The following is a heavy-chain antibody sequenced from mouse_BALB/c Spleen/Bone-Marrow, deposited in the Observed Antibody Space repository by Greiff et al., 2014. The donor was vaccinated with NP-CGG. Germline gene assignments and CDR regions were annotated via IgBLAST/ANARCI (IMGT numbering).Heavy chain of an antibody. D-gene: IGHD2-4*01. Sequence: EVQGVESGAEVVKPGASVKLSCTASGFNIKDTYMHWVKQRPEQGLEWIGRIDPANGNTKYDPKFQGETTITADTSSNTAYLQLSSLTSEDTAVYYCARYDYGVYFDYWGQGTTLTVSS. CDR2: IDPANGNT. CDR3: ARYDYGVYFDY. J-gene: IGHJ2*01. CDR1: GFNIKDTY. V-gene: IGHV14-3*02.